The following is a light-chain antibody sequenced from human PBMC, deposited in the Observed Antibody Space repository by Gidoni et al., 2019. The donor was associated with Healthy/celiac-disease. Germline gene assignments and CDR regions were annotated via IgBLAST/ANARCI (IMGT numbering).Light chain of an antibody. V-gene: IGLV1-40*01. CDR1: SSNIGAGYD. CDR3: QSYDSSLSGVA. CDR2: GNS. J-gene: IGLJ2*01. Sequence: QSVLTHPPSVSGAPRQRVTISCTGSSSNIGAGYDVHWYQQLPGTAPKLLIHGNSNRPSGVPDRFSGSKSGTSASLAITGLQAEDEADYYCQSYDSSLSGVAFGGGTKLAVL.